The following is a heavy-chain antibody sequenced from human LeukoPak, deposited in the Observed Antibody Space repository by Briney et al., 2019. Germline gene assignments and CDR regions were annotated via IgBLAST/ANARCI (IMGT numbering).Heavy chain of an antibody. CDR1: GGSISNNNYY. D-gene: IGHD3-10*01. Sequence: PSETLSLTCTVSGGSISNNNYYWGWIRQPPGKGLEWIGTMYYSGSTYYNPPLKSRVTISVDTSKNQFSLKLSSVTAADTAVYYCARRRFGDPGADPWGQGTLVTVSS. J-gene: IGHJ5*02. V-gene: IGHV4-39*01. CDR2: MYYSGST. CDR3: ARRRFGDPGADP.